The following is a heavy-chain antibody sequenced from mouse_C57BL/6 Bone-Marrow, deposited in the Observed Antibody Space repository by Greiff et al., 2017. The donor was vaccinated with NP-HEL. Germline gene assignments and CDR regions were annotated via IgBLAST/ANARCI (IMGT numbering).Heavy chain of an antibody. CDR1: GYTFTSYW. CDR3: ARWSYVRDY. V-gene: IGHV1-61*01. D-gene: IGHD1-1*01. J-gene: IGHJ2*01. Sequence: VKLQQPGAELVRPGSSVKLSCKASGYTFTSYWMDWVKQRPGQGLEWIGNIYPSDSETHYNQKFKDKATLTVDKSSSTAYMQLSSLTSEDSAVYYCARWSYVRDYWGQGTTLTVSS. CDR2: IYPSDSET.